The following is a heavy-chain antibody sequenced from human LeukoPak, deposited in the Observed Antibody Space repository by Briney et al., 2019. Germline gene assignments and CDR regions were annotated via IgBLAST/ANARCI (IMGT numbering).Heavy chain of an antibody. Sequence: GASVKVSCKASGYTFTSHHINWLRQAAGQGLEWMGWMNPNSGNTAYAQKFQGRVTMTWDTSINTAYMELDSLRSEDTAVYYCARGRPTNLGGIYWGQGSLVTVSS. CDR2: MNPNSGNT. D-gene: IGHD7-27*01. CDR3: ARGRPTNLGGIY. V-gene: IGHV1-8*01. CDR1: GYTFTSHH. J-gene: IGHJ4*02.